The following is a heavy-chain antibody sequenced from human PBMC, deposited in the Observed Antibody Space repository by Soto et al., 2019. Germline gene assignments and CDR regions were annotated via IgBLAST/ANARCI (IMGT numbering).Heavy chain of an antibody. D-gene: IGHD2-2*01. Sequence: GGSLRLSCAASGFPFSSYNMHWVRQAPGKGLEWVAVISYNGIEKYYGDSVKGRFTVSRDNSRNTVYLQMNSLRPEDTAVFYCYAFDYXDFWGQGTSVTVSS. J-gene: IGHJ4*02. CDR2: ISYNGIEK. CDR1: GFPFSSYN. V-gene: IGHV3-30*03. CDR3: YAFDYXDF.